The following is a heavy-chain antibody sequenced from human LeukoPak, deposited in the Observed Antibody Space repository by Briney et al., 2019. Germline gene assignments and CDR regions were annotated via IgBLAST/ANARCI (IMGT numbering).Heavy chain of an antibody. D-gene: IGHD4-17*01. Sequence: PGGSLRLSCAASGFTFSDYYMSWIRQAPGKGLEWVSYISSSGSTIYYADSVKGRFTISRDNAKNSLYLQVNSLRAEDTAVYYCASTDVTVTRFDPWGQGTLVTVSS. J-gene: IGHJ5*02. CDR1: GFTFSDYY. CDR3: ASTDVTVTRFDP. CDR2: ISSSGSTI. V-gene: IGHV3-11*01.